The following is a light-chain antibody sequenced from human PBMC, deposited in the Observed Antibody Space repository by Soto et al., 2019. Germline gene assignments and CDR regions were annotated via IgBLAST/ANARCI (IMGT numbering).Light chain of an antibody. Sequence: QLVLTQPPSVSGAPGQSGTISCTGSSYNIGAGYDVHWYQQLPGTAPKLLIYGNSNRPSGVPDRFSGSKSGTSASLAITGRQAEDEADYYCQSYASSLSALFGGGTKLPDL. CDR3: QSYASSLSAL. CDR2: GNS. V-gene: IGLV1-40*01. CDR1: SYNIGAGYD. J-gene: IGLJ3*02.